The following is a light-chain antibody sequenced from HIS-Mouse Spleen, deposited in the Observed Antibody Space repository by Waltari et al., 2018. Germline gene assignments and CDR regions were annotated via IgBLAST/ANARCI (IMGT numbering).Light chain of an antibody. Sequence: QSALTQPRSVSGSPGPSVPIYCTGTSSAGGGYHYVSWYQQHPGKAPKLMIYDVSKRPAGVPDRFSGSKSGNTASLTISGLQAEDEADYYCCSYAGSYTGVFGTGTKVTVL. V-gene: IGLV2-11*01. J-gene: IGLJ1*01. CDR1: SSAGGGYHY. CDR3: CSYAGSYTGV. CDR2: DVS.